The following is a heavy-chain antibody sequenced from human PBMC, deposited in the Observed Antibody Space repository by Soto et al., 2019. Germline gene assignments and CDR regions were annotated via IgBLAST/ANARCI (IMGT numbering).Heavy chain of an antibody. CDR2: IYYSGST. D-gene: IGHD1-26*01. V-gene: IGHV4-59*01. J-gene: IGHJ4*02. CDR3: AREIWDVYYFDY. Sequence: PSETLSLTCTVSGGSISSYYWSWIRQPPGKGLEWIGYIYYSGSTNYNPSLKSRVTISVDTSKNQFSLKLSSVTAADTAVYYCAREIWDVYYFDYWGQGTLVTVSS. CDR1: GGSISSYY.